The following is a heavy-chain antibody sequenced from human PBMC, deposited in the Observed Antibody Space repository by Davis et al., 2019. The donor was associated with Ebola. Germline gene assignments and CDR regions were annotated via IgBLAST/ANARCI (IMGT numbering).Heavy chain of an antibody. CDR2: MNPNSGNT. J-gene: IGHJ4*02. Sequence: AASVKVSCKASGYTFTGYDINWVRQATGQGLEWLGWMNPNSGNTGYAQKFQGSITMTRNISISTAYMELNSLRSEDTAVYYCARRVGARSGFDYWGQGTLVTVSS. CDR1: GYTFTGYD. D-gene: IGHD1-26*01. CDR3: ARRVGARSGFDY. V-gene: IGHV1-8*01.